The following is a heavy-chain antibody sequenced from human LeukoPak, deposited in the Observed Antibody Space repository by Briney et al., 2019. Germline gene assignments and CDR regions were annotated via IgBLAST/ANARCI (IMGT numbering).Heavy chain of an antibody. D-gene: IGHD3-3*01. V-gene: IGHV4-34*01. Sequence: SETLSLTCAVYGGSFSGYYWSWIRQPPGKGLEWIGEINHSGSTNYNPSLKSRVTISVDTSKNQFSLKLSSVTAADTAVYYCARATAIRFLEWYPRSNWFDPWGQGTLVTVSS. J-gene: IGHJ5*02. CDR2: INHSGST. CDR3: ARATAIRFLEWYPRSNWFDP. CDR1: GGSFSGYY.